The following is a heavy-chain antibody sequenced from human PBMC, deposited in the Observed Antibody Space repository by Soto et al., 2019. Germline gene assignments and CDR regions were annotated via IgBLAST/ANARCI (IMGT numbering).Heavy chain of an antibody. D-gene: IGHD3-22*01. CDR1: GFTFDDYA. V-gene: IGHV3-9*01. CDR2: ISWNSGSI. Sequence: EVQLVESGGGLVQPGRSLRLSCAASGFTFDDYAMHWVRQAPGKGLEWVSGISWNSGSIGYADSVKGRFTISRDNAKNSLYLQMNSLRAEDTALYYCAKDYYDSSCYYFDYWGQGTLVTVSS. CDR3: AKDYYDSSCYYFDY. J-gene: IGHJ4*02.